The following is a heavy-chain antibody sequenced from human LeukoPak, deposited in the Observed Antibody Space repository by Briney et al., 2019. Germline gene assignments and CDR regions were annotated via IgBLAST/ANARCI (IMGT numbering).Heavy chain of an antibody. V-gene: IGHV3-7*01. CDR1: GFTFSSYY. CDR3: VGGTYDFWSGYSIGSFDY. CDR2: IEQVGSEK. D-gene: IGHD3-3*01. J-gene: IGHJ4*02. Sequence: GGSLRLSCAASGFTFSSYYMSWVRQAPGKGLEWVANIEQVGSEKYSVDSVKGRFTFSRDNAKSSLSLQMISLRAEDTAVYYCVGGTYDFWSGYSIGSFDYWGQGTLVTVSS.